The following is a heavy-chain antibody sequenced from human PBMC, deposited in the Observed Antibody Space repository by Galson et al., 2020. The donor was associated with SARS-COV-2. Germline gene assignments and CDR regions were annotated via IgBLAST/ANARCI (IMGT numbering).Heavy chain of an antibody. J-gene: IGHJ4*02. CDR2: IYHSGST. D-gene: IGHD1-26*01. V-gene: IGHV4-38-2*01. CDR3: ARLGRKLPDY. CDR1: GYSISSGYY. Sequence: SETLSLTCAVSGYSISSGYYWGWIRQPPGKGLEWIGSIYHSGSTYYNPSLTSRVTISVDTSKNQFSLKLSSVTAADTAVYYCARLGRKLPDYWGQGTLVTVSS.